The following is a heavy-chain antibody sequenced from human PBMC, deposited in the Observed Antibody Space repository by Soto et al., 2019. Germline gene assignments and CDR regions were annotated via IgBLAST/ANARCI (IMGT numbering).Heavy chain of an antibody. CDR1: GYTFTSYG. CDR2: ISAYNGNT. V-gene: IGHV1-18*04. CDR3: ARLSGSSGWFYFDY. Sequence: QVQLVQSGAEVKKPGASVKVSCKASGYTFTSYGIIWVRQAPGQGLKWMGWISAYNGNTNYAQKLQGRVTMTTDTSTRTADMELRSLRSDDTAVYYWARLSGSSGWFYFDYWGQGTLVTVSS. D-gene: IGHD6-19*01. J-gene: IGHJ4*02.